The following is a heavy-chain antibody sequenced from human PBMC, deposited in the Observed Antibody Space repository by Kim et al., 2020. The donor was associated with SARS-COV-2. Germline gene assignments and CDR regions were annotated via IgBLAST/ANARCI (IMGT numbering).Heavy chain of an antibody. CDR2: IYYSGST. CDR3: ARDRGHYYGSGRMGFDY. J-gene: IGHJ4*02. V-gene: IGHV4-59*01. D-gene: IGHD3-10*01. CDR1: GGSISSYY. Sequence: SETLSLTCTVSGGSISSYYWSWIRQPPGKGLEWIGYIYYSGSTNYNPSLKSRVTISVDTSKNQFSLKLSSVTAADTAVYYCARDRGHYYGSGRMGFDYWGQGTLVTVSS.